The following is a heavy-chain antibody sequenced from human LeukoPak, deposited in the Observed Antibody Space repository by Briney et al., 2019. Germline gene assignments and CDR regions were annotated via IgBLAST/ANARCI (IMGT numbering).Heavy chain of an antibody. J-gene: IGHJ3*02. CDR1: GFTFSSYV. CDR2: IWYDGSNK. D-gene: IGHD2-15*01. V-gene: IGHV3-33*08. CDR3: ARGQTDIVVVVAALNDAFDI. Sequence: GGSLRLSCAASGFTFSSYVMSWVRQAPGKGLEWVAVIWYDGSNKYYADSVKGRFTISRDNSKNTLYLQMNSLRAEDTAVYYCARGQTDIVVVVAALNDAFDIWGQGTMVTVSS.